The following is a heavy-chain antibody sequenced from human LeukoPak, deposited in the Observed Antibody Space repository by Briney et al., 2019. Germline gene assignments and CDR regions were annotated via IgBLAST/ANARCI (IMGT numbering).Heavy chain of an antibody. CDR2: MNPNSGNT. Sequence: ASVKVSCKASGYTFTSYDINWVRQATGQGLEWMGWMNPNSGNTGYAQKFQCRVNMTRNTSISTAYMELSSLRSADTAVYYCARAGGYCGRISCPYYFDYWGQGSLVAVSS. V-gene: IGHV1-8*01. D-gene: IGHD2-15*01. CDR3: ARAGGYCGRISCPYYFDY. J-gene: IGHJ4*02. CDR1: GYTFTSYD.